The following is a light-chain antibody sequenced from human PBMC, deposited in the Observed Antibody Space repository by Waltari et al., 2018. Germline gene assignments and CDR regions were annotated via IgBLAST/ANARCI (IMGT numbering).Light chain of an antibody. CDR2: GAS. V-gene: IGKV3-15*01. Sequence: IVMTQSPATLSVSPGERATLSCRASQSISSNLAWYQQKPGQASRLLMSGASTRAAGLPPRFSGSGSGTEFTLTISSLQSEDFAVYYCQQYDNWPRTFGQGTRVEIK. CDR3: QQYDNWPRT. CDR1: QSISSN. J-gene: IGKJ1*01.